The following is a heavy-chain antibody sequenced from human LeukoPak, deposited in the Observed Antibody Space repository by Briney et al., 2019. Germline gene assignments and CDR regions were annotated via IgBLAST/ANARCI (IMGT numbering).Heavy chain of an antibody. D-gene: IGHD3-10*01. J-gene: IGHJ4*02. V-gene: IGHV3-33*01. CDR2: IWYDGSNK. CDR1: GFTFSSYG. CDR3: ARVGGRGHGSGSYVMDY. Sequence: RSLRLSCAASGFTFSSYGMHWVRQAPGKGLEWVAVIWYDGSNKYYADSVKGRFTISRDNSKNTLYLQMNSLRAEDTAVYYCARVGGRGHGSGSYVMDYWGQGTLVTVSS.